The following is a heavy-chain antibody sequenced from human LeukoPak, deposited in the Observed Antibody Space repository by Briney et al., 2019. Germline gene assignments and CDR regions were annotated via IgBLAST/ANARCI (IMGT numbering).Heavy chain of an antibody. CDR3: ASGNIVVVPAATPSYGMDV. Sequence: SETLSLTCAVSGGSISSSNYYWGWIRQPPGKGLEWIGSIYYSGSTYYNPSLKSRVTISVDTSKNQFSLKLSSVTAADTAVYYCASGNIVVVPAATPSYGMDVWGQGTTVTVSS. CDR1: GGSISSSNYY. D-gene: IGHD2-2*01. CDR2: IYYSGST. V-gene: IGHV4-39*01. J-gene: IGHJ6*02.